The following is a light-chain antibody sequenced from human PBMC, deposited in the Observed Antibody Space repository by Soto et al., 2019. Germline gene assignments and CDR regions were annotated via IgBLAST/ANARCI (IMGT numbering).Light chain of an antibody. CDR2: AAS. CDR1: QDISNY. V-gene: IGKV1-39*01. Sequence: DIQMTQSAASLSASVGDRVTITCQASQDISNYLNWYQQKPGKAPKLLIYAASSLQSGVPSRFSGSGSGTDFTLTISSLQPEDFATYYCQQSYSTPQTFGQRTKVDIK. CDR3: QQSYSTPQT. J-gene: IGKJ1*01.